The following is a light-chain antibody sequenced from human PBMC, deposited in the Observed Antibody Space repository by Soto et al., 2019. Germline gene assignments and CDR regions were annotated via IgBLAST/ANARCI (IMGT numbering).Light chain of an antibody. CDR2: LNSDSSH. V-gene: IGLV4-69*01. Sequence: QSVLTQSPSASASLGDSVTLTCTLSSGHSSYAIGWHQQQQEKGTRYLMKLNSDSSHSKGDGIPDRFSGSGSGAALSLTISSLQSEADSYYYCQTWGTGLVVFGGGTKLTVL. CDR1: SGHSSYA. CDR3: QTWGTGLVV. J-gene: IGLJ2*01.